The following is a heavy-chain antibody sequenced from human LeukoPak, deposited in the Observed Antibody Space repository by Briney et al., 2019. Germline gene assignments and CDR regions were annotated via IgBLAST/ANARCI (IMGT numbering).Heavy chain of an antibody. CDR1: GFTFSSYW. Sequence: GGSLRLSCAASGFTFSSYWMSWVRQAPGKGLEWVANIKQDGSEKYYVDSVKGRFTISRDNAKNSLYLQMNSLRAEDTAVYYCARVRGLLWFVAPEWFDPWGQGTLVTVSS. CDR2: IKQDGSEK. V-gene: IGHV3-7*01. J-gene: IGHJ5*02. D-gene: IGHD3-10*01. CDR3: ARVRGLLWFVAPEWFDP.